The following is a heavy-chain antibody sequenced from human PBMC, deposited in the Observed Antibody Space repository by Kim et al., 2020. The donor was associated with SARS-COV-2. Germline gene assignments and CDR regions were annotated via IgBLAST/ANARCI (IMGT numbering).Heavy chain of an antibody. D-gene: IGHD3-16*02. CDR1: GGSISSSSYY. CDR3: ARQRPPFYDYVWGSYRYPFDY. CDR2: IYYSGST. J-gene: IGHJ4*02. V-gene: IGHV4-39*01. Sequence: SETLSLTCTVSGGSISSSSYYWGWIRQPPGKGLEWIGSIYYSGSTYYNPSLKSRVTISVDTSKNQLSLKLSSVTAADTAVDYCARQRPPFYDYVWGSYRYPFDYWGQGTLVTVSS.